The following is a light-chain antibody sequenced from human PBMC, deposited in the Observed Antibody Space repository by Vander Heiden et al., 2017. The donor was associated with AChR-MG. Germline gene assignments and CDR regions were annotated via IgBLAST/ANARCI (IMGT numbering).Light chain of an antibody. CDR1: GSNIGAGYD. CDR3: QSYDNRLSGRKV. J-gene: IGLJ3*02. CDR2: GNS. V-gene: IGLV1-40*01. Sequence: QSVLAQPPSVSGAPGQMVPISCPGSGSNIGAGYDVHWYQQLPGTAPKLLLYGNSNRPSGVPDRFSGSKSGTSASLAITGLQAEDEADYYCQSYDNRLSGRKVFGGGTKLTVL.